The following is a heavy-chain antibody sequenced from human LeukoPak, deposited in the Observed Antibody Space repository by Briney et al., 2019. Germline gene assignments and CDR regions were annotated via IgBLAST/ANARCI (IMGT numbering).Heavy chain of an antibody. D-gene: IGHD2-21*01. V-gene: IGHV4-39*07. J-gene: IGHJ4*02. CDR1: GVSISSSNSY. CDR3: ARVVGPPYYDY. Sequence: SETLSLTCTVSGVSISSSNSYWGWIRQPPGKGLEWIGSIYYSGNTYYNASLKSQVSISIDTSKNQFSLKLSSVTAADTAVYYCARVVGPPYYDYWGQGTLVTVSS. CDR2: IYYSGNT.